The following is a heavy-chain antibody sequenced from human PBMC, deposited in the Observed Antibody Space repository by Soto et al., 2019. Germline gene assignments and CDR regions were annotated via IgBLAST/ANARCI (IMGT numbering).Heavy chain of an antibody. CDR1: GGTFSSYA. CDR3: ASEGNWNDAFDI. J-gene: IGHJ3*02. V-gene: IGHV1-69*01. CDR2: IIPIFGTA. D-gene: IGHD1-20*01. Sequence: GASVKVSCKASGGTFSSYAISWVRQAPGQGLEWMGGIIPIFGTANYAQKFQGRVTITADESTSTAYMELSSLRSEDTAVYYCASEGNWNDAFDIWGQGTMVTVSS.